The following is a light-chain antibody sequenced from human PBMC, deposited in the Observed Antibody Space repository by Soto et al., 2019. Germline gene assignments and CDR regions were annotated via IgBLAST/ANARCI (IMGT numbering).Light chain of an antibody. J-gene: IGLJ2*01. CDR1: SSDVGGYNF. V-gene: IGLV2-8*01. CDR2: EVN. CDR3: SSYAGSNHLL. Sequence: QSALTQPPSASGSPGQSVTISCTGTSSDVGGYNFVSWYQQHPGKAPKLMIYEVNKRPSGVPDRFSGSKSGNTASLTVSGLQAEYEADYYCSSYAGSNHLLFGGGTKLTVL.